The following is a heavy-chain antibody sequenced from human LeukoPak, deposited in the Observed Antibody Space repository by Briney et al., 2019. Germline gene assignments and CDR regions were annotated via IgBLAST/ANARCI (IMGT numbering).Heavy chain of an antibody. V-gene: IGHV4-34*01. CDR2: INHSGST. CDR1: GGSFSGYS. Sequence: PSETLSLTCAVYGGSFSGYSWSWIRQPPGKGLEWIGEINHSGSTNYNPSLKSRVTISVDTSKNKFSLKLSSVTAADTAVDYFAIFNSSGPLNVAFDIWGQGTMVTVSS. CDR3: AIFNSSGPLNVAFDI. J-gene: IGHJ3*02. D-gene: IGHD1-1*01.